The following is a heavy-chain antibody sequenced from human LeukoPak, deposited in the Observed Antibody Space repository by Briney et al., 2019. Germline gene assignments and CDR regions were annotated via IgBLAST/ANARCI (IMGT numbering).Heavy chain of an antibody. D-gene: IGHD1-26*01. Sequence: GGSLRLSCAASGFTFSSSWMHWVRQVPGKGLVWVSRMNSDGSITNYADPVKGRFTISRDNAKNTLYLQMNSLRADDTAVYYCVRTLLGVGDNWGQGTLVTVSS. CDR3: VRTLLGVGDN. CDR1: GFTFSSSW. V-gene: IGHV3-74*01. CDR2: MNSDGSIT. J-gene: IGHJ4*02.